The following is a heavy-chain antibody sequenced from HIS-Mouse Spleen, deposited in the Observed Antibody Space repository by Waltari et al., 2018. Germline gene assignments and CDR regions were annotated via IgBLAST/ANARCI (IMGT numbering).Heavy chain of an antibody. Sequence: EVQLVESGGGLVKPGGSLRLSCAASGFTFSSYSMNLVRQAPGKGVEWVSSISSSISYIYYADSVKGRFTISRDNAKNSLYLQMNSLRAEDTAVYYCARIAAAGTFDYWGQGTLVTVSS. CDR3: ARIAAAGTFDY. D-gene: IGHD6-13*01. J-gene: IGHJ4*02. CDR1: GFTFSSYS. V-gene: IGHV3-21*01. CDR2: ISSSISYI.